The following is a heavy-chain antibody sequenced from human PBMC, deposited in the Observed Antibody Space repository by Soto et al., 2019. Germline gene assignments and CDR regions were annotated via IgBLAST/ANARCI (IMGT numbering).Heavy chain of an antibody. CDR3: ATHGGYDILNWFDP. V-gene: IGHV5-10-1*01. D-gene: IGHD3-9*01. CDR2: IDPSDSYT. J-gene: IGHJ5*02. Sequence: PGGSVKISCSGSGYSFTSYWISWVRQMPGKGLEWMGRIDPSDSYTNYSPSFQGHVTISADKSISTAYLQWSSLKASDTAMYYCATHGGYDILNWFDPWGQGTLVTVSS. CDR1: GYSFTSYW.